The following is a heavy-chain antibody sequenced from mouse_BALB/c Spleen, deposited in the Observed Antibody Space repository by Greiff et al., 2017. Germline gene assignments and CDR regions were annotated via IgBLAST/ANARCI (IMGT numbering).Heavy chain of an antibody. Sequence: VQLQQPGAELVRPGASVKLSCKASGYTFTSYWINWVKQRPGQGLEWIGNIYPSDSYTNYNQKFKDKATLTVDKSSSTAYMQLSSPTSEDSAVYYCTRGITTVHYAMDYWGQGTSVTVSS. CDR1: GYTFTSYW. V-gene: IGHV1-69*02. D-gene: IGHD1-1*01. CDR2: IYPSDSYT. J-gene: IGHJ4*01. CDR3: TRGITTVHYAMDY.